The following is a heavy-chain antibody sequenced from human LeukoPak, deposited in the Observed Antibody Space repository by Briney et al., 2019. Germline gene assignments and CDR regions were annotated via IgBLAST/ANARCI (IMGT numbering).Heavy chain of an antibody. CDR1: GFTFSSYA. CDR3: VRGHMDV. Sequence: GGSLRLSCAASGFTFSSYAMHWVRQAPGKGLEWVANIKQDGSEKYYVDSVKGRFTTSRDNARNSLFLEMNSLRDEDTAVYYCVRGHMDVWGKGTTVIVSS. CDR2: IKQDGSEK. J-gene: IGHJ6*03. V-gene: IGHV3-7*01.